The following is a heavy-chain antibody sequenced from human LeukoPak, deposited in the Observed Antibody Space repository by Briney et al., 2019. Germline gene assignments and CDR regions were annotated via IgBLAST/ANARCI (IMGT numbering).Heavy chain of an antibody. V-gene: IGHV3-7*05. Sequence: GGSLRLSCAASGFSFSSNWMTWVRQAPGKGPEWVANIKQDGSEKYCVDSVKGRFTISRDNAKNSLFLQMDSLSAEDTAVYYCARGGSGSSWFWFYWGQGTLVTVSS. J-gene: IGHJ4*02. CDR2: IKQDGSEK. CDR1: GFSFSSNW. CDR3: ARGGSGSSWFWFY. D-gene: IGHD6-13*01.